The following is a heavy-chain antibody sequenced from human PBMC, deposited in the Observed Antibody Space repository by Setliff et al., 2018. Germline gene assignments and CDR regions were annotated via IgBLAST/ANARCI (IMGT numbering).Heavy chain of an antibody. CDR2: IKQDGSEK. J-gene: IGHJ3*02. V-gene: IGHV3-7*01. CDR3: ARDSGRPNLYFDWLEAAFDI. D-gene: IGHD3-9*01. CDR1: GFTFSSYW. Sequence: LRLSCAASGFTFSSYWMSWVRQAPGKGLEWVANIKQDGSEKYYVDSVKGRFTISRDNAKNSLYLQMNSLRAEDTAVYYCARDSGRPNLYFDWLEAAFDIWGQGTMVTVSS.